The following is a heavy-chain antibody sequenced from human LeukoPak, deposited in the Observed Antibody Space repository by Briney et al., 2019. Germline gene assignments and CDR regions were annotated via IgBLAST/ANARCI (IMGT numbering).Heavy chain of an antibody. J-gene: IGHJ4*02. V-gene: IGHV4-30-4*01. CDR1: GVSVGSGDYF. CDR2: IYFSGST. CDR3: TRNASPDY. Sequence: PSETLSLTCTVSGVSVGSGDYFWSWIRHPPREGLEWIGYIYFSGSTDSNPSLESRVTVSIDTSKNQFSLKLRSVTAADTAVYYCTRNASPDYSGQGLLVTVSS. D-gene: IGHD1-14*01.